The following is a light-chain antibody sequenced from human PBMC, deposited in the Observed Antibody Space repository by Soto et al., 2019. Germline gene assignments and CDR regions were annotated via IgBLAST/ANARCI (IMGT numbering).Light chain of an antibody. Sequence: QSVLTQPASVSGSPGQSITISCTGTSSDVGGYNYVSWYQQHPGKAPKLMIYAVSNRPSGVSNRFSGSKSGNTAYLTISGLQAEDEADYYCSSYTTSSTPRVVFGGGTQLTVL. J-gene: IGLJ2*01. CDR1: SSDVGGYNY. V-gene: IGLV2-14*01. CDR2: AVS. CDR3: SSYTTSSTPRVV.